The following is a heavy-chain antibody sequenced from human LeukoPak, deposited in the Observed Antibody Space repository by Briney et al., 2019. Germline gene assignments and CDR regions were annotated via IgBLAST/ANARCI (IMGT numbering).Heavy chain of an antibody. Sequence: PSETLSLTCTVSGGSISSHYWSWIRQPAGKGLELIGRMYTSGTTNYNPSLKSRVTISVDTSKNQFSLKLSSVTAADTAVYYCARRGDFWSGYYRDWGQGTLVTVSS. V-gene: IGHV4-4*07. J-gene: IGHJ4*02. CDR2: MYTSGTT. CDR1: GGSISSHY. D-gene: IGHD3-3*01. CDR3: ARRGDFWSGYYRD.